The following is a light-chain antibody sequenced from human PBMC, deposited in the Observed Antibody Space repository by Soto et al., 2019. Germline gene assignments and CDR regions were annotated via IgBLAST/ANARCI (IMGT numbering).Light chain of an antibody. CDR2: DAS. V-gene: IGKV3D-20*01. CDR1: QSISSS. CDR3: QQYGGSFT. Sequence: EIVLTQSPATLSLSPGERATLSCGASQSISSSLAWYQQKPGLAPRLLIYDASSRATGIPDRFSGSGSGTDFTLTISRLEPEDFALYYCQQYGGSFTFGPGTKVDIK. J-gene: IGKJ3*01.